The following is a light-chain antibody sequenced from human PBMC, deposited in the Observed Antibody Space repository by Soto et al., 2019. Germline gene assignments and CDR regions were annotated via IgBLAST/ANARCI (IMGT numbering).Light chain of an antibody. V-gene: IGKV3-15*01. CDR1: QSVSNN. CDR2: RAS. CDR3: QQYNKWPTWT. Sequence: EIVLTQSPAALSVSPGDSATLSCRASQSVSNNLAWYQQRPGQAPTLLIYRASERATGVPDRFSGRGSGTEFTLSICSLQSDDFVVYFCQQYNKWPTWTFGQGTKVEI. J-gene: IGKJ1*01.